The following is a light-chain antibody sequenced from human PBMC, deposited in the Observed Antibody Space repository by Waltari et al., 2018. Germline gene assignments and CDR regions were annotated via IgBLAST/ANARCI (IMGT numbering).Light chain of an antibody. J-gene: IGKJ4*01. Sequence: DIQMTQSPSSLSASVGDRVPITFQASQDISNFLNWYQQKPGKAPKLLIYDAANSETGVPARFSGSAYGTDFTFTISSLQPEDIATYYCQQYANFPLTIGGGTKLEI. CDR2: DAA. CDR1: QDISNF. CDR3: QQYANFPLT. V-gene: IGKV1-33*01.